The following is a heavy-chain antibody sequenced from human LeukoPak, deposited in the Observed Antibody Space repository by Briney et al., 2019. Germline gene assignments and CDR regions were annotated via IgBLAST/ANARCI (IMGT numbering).Heavy chain of an antibody. CDR1: GDSVSRDSIA. J-gene: IGHJ4*02. CDR3: ARGTGWPHFDY. Sequence: SQTLSLTCAISGDSVSRDSIAWNWIRQSPSRGLEWLGRTYYKSAWYNDYAVHMKSRITISPDTSKNQFSLQLNSVAPDDTAVYYCARGTGWPHFDYWGQGILVTVPS. CDR2: TYYKSAWYN. D-gene: IGHD6-19*01. V-gene: IGHV6-1*01.